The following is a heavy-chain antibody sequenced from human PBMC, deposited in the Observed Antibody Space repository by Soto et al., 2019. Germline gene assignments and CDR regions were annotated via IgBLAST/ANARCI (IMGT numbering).Heavy chain of an antibody. D-gene: IGHD2-15*01. J-gene: IGHJ4*01. CDR2: ISRYSIKT. Sequence: GGSLTLSCAASGFSFSSYCMNWVRQAPGKGLEWVSYISRYSIKTYYVDSVRGRLTISRDNAKSSLYLQMNSLRDEVSAVYYWARDGGRAYFFDYCGHGTLVTISS. CDR1: GFSFSSYC. CDR3: ARDGGRAYFFDY. V-gene: IGHV3-48*02.